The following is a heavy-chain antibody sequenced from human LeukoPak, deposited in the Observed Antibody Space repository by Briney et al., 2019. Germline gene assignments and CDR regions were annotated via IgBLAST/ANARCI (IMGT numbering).Heavy chain of an antibody. J-gene: IGHJ3*02. CDR3: ATDGLGAYSGAFDI. Sequence: ASVKVSCKASGYTFTGYYMHWVRQAPGKGLEWMGGFDPEDGETIYAQKFQGRVMTTEDTSTDTAYMELSSLRSEDTAVYYCATDGLGAYSGAFDIWGQGTMITVSS. CDR1: GYTFTGYY. D-gene: IGHD1-26*01. CDR2: FDPEDGET. V-gene: IGHV1-24*01.